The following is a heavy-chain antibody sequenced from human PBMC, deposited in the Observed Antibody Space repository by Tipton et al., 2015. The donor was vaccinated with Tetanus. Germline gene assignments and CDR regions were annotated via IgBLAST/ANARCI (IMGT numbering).Heavy chain of an antibody. Sequence: SLRLSCAASGFIFSSYGIHWVRQAPGKGLEWLAVSWYDGTDQYYADSVKGRFTLSRDNSKNTLYLEMNSLRAEDTALYYWAREADGSGGSCFSGDFDNWGQGTQVTVSS. CDR1: GFIFSSYG. V-gene: IGHV3-33*01. CDR2: SWYDGTDQ. J-gene: IGHJ4*02. CDR3: AREADGSGGSCFSGDFDN. D-gene: IGHD2-15*01.